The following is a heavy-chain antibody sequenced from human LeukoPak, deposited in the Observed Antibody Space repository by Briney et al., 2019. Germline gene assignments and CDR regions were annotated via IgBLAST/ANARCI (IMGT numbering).Heavy chain of an antibody. Sequence: PGGSLRLSCVTSGFTFDNYAMHWVRQAPGKGLEWVSGITWNSGSIAYADSVKGRFTISRDNARNSLYLQMNSLRVDDVAFYYCTRSTGWYNYFDYWGQGALVTVSS. V-gene: IGHV3-9*03. J-gene: IGHJ4*02. CDR2: ITWNSGSI. CDR3: TRSTGWYNYFDY. D-gene: IGHD6-19*01. CDR1: GFTFDNYA.